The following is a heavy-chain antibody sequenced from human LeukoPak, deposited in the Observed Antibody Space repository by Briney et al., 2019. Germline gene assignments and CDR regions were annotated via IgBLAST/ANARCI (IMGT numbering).Heavy chain of an antibody. V-gene: IGHV1-69*04. D-gene: IGHD5-24*01. CDR1: GGTFSSYA. J-gene: IGHJ4*02. CDR2: IIPILGIA. CDR3: AREGVIGDGYNFFDY. Sequence: GASVKVSCKASGGTFSSYAISWVRQAPGQGLEWMGRIIPILGIANYAQKFQGRVTITADKSTSTAYMELSSLRSEDTAVYYCAREGVIGDGYNFFDYWGQGTLVTVSS.